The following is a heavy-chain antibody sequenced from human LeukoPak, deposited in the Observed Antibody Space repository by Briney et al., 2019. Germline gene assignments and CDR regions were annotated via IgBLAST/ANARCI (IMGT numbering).Heavy chain of an antibody. CDR2: ISGSGGST. Sequence: GGSLRLSCAASGFTFGSYAMRWVRQAPGKGLEWVSGISGSGGSTDYADSVKGRFTISRDNSKNTRYLQMNSLRAEDTAVYYSAKSQKYSRSSGIDYCGQGTLVTVSS. CDR1: GFTFGSYA. V-gene: IGHV3-23*01. J-gene: IGHJ4*02. CDR3: AKSQKYSRSSGIDY. D-gene: IGHD6-6*01.